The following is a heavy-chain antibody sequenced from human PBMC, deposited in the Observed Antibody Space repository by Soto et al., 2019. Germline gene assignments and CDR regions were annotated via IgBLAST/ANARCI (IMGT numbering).Heavy chain of an antibody. V-gene: IGHV4-61*08. Sequence: SETLSLTCTVSGGSVSSGDYYWSWIRQPPGKGLEWIGYIYYSGNTSYNPSLKSRVIISVDTSKNLFSLKLTSVTAADTAVYYCARIPVDTSMIYWLDPWGQGTLVTVS. J-gene: IGHJ5*02. CDR3: ARIPVDTSMIYWLDP. D-gene: IGHD5-18*01. CDR2: IYYSGNT. CDR1: GGSVSSGDYY.